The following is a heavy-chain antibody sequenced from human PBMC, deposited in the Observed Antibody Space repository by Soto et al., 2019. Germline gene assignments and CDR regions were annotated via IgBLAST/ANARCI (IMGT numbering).Heavy chain of an antibody. CDR2: IYPGDSDT. D-gene: IGHD6-6*01. CDR3: AGTSSSPRFYYYGMDV. J-gene: IGHJ6*02. CDR1: GYSFTSYW. V-gene: IGHV5-51*01. Sequence: PGESLKISCKGSGYSFTSYWIGWVRQMPGKGLEWMGIIYPGDSDTRYSPSFQGQVTISADKSISTAYLQWSSLKASDTAMYYCAGTSSSPRFYYYGMDVWGQGTTVPVSS.